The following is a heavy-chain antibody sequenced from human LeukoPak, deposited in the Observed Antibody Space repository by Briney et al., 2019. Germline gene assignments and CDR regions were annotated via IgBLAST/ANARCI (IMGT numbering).Heavy chain of an antibody. CDR2: INHSGST. V-gene: IGHV4-34*01. Sequence: SETLSLTCAVYGGSFSGYYWSWIRQPPGKGLEWIGEINHSGSTNYNLSLKSRVTISVDTSKNQFSLKLSSVTAADTAVYYCARLGYSSSWYYYMDVWGKGTTVTISS. CDR1: GGSFSGYY. D-gene: IGHD6-13*01. CDR3: ARLGYSSSWYYYMDV. J-gene: IGHJ6*03.